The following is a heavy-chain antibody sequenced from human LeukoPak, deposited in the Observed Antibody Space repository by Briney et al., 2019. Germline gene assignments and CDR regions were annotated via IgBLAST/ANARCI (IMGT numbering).Heavy chain of an antibody. CDR3: ARRAPSHDFDD. CDR2: INWNGGST. CDR1: GFTFDDYG. Sequence: PGGSLRLSCAASGFTFDDYGMSWVRQAPGQGLEWVSGINWNGGSTGYADSVKGRFTISRDNAKNSLYLRMNSLRVEDTALYYCARRAPSHDFDDWGQGTLVTVSS. V-gene: IGHV3-20*04. J-gene: IGHJ4*02.